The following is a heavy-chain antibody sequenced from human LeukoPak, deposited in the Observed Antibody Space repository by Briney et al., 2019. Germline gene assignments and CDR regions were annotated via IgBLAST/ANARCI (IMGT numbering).Heavy chain of an antibody. CDR1: GYTFTGYY. CDR2: MNPNSGNT. J-gene: IGHJ4*02. D-gene: IGHD1-7*01. Sequence: ASVKVSCKASGYTFTGYYMHWVRQATGQGLEWMGWMNPNSGNTGYAQKFQGRVTMTRNTSISTAYMELSSLRSEDTAVYYCARGPGTSDYWGQGTLVTVSS. V-gene: IGHV1-8*02. CDR3: ARGPGTSDY.